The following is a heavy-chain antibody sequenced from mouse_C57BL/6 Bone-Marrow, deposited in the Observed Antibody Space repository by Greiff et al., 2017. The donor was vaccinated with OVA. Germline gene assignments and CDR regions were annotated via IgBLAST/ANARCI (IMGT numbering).Heavy chain of an antibody. J-gene: IGHJ2*01. CDR1: GFTFSSYA. V-gene: IGHV5-9-1*02. CDR3: TREGTAQATFDY. D-gene: IGHD3-2*02. Sequence: EVMLVESGEGLVKPGGSLKLSCAASGFTFSSYAMSWVRQTPEKRLEWVAYISSGGDYIYYADTVKGRFTISRDNARNTLYLQMSSLKSEDTAMYYCTREGTAQATFDYWGQGTTLTVSS. CDR2: ISSGGDYI.